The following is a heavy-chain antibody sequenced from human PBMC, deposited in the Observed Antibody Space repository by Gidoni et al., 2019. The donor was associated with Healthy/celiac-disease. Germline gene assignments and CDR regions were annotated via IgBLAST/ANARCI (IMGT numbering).Heavy chain of an antibody. D-gene: IGHD3-16*02. CDR3: ARELSSY. CDR2: IWYDGSNK. CDR1: GFTFSSYG. Sequence: QVQLVESGGGVVQPGRSLRLSCAASGFTFSSYGMHWVRQAPGKGLGWVAVIWYDGSNKYYADSVKGRFTISRDNSKNTLYLQMNSLRAEDTAVYYCARELSSYWGQGTLVTVSS. J-gene: IGHJ4*02. V-gene: IGHV3-33*01.